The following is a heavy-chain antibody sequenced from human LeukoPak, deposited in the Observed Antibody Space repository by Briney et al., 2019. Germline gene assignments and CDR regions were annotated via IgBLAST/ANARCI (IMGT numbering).Heavy chain of an antibody. CDR2: INHSGST. Sequence: SETLSLTCAVYGGSFSGYYWSWIRQPPGKGLEWIGEINHSGSTNYNPSLKGRVTISVDTSKNQFSLKLSSVTAADTAVYYCARGCYSSSWSYYYYYMDVWGKGTTVTVSS. V-gene: IGHV4-34*01. J-gene: IGHJ6*03. D-gene: IGHD6-13*01. CDR1: GGSFSGYY. CDR3: ARGCYSSSWSYYYYYMDV.